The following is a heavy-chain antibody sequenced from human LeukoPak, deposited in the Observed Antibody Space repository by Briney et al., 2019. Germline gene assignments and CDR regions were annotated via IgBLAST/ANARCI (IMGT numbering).Heavy chain of an antibody. CDR2: IRSNAYRGTT. J-gene: IGHJ6*02. CDR1: GFTFGDYA. D-gene: IGHD5-18*01. Sequence: GGSLRLSCTASGFTFGDYAMSWVRQAPGKGLEWVGFIRSNAYRGTTEYAASVKCRFTISRDDSRGIAYLQMDSLKTEDTAFYYCTRRQIQLWIHHGMDVWGQGTKVTVSS. V-gene: IGHV3-49*04. CDR3: TRRQIQLWIHHGMDV.